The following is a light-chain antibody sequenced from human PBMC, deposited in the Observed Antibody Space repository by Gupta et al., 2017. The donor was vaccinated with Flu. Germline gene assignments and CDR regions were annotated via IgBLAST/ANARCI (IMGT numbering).Light chain of an antibody. CDR2: LGS. CDR3: RQALQTPHT. CDR1: QSRLHSNGYNY. Sequence: DIVMTQSPLSLPVTPGEPASISCRASQSRLHSNGYNYLDWYLQKPGQSPQLLIYLGSNRASGVPDRFSGSGSGTDFTLKISRVEAEDVGVYYCRQALQTPHTFGGGTKVDIK. J-gene: IGKJ4*01. V-gene: IGKV2-28*01.